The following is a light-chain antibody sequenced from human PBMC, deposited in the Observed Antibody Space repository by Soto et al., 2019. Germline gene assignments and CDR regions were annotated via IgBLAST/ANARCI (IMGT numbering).Light chain of an antibody. Sequence: QSVLTQPPSVSGAPGQRVSISCTGSTSNIGAPYDVHWYQHLPGTAPKLLIYGDNNRPSGVPDRFSGSKSGTSASLVITRLQAEDEADYYCQSYDISLHNYVFGTGTKVTVL. J-gene: IGLJ1*01. V-gene: IGLV1-40*01. CDR2: GDN. CDR3: QSYDISLHNYV. CDR1: TSNIGAPYD.